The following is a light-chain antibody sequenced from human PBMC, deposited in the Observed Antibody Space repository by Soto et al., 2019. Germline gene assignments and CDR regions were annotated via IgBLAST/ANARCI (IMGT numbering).Light chain of an antibody. J-gene: IGKJ4*01. Sequence: EIVMTQSPATLSVSPGETATLSCRASQSVTYNLAWYQQKPGQGPRLLIYGAFTRATGIPARFSGSGSGTEFTLTISSPQSEDFAVYYCQQYMNWPPLTFGGGTKVEIK. CDR2: GAF. V-gene: IGKV3-15*01. CDR1: QSVTYN. CDR3: QQYMNWPPLT.